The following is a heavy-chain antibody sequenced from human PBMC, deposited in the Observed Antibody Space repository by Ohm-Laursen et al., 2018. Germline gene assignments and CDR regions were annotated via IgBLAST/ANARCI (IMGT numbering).Heavy chain of an antibody. CDR1: GYTFTSYD. D-gene: IGHD2-15*01. CDR3: ARTVACSGGSCFSDNWFDP. J-gene: IGHJ5*02. CDR2: MNPNSGNT. Sequence: ATVKISCKASGYTFTSYDINWVRQATGQGLEWMGWMNPNSGNTGYAQKFQGRVTMTRNTSISTAYMELSRLRSDDTAVYYCARTVACSGGSCFSDNWFDPWGQGTLVTVSS. V-gene: IGHV1-8*01.